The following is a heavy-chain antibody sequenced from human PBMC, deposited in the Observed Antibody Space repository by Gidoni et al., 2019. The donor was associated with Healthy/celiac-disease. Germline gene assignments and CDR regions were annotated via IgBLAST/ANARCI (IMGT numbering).Heavy chain of an antibody. J-gene: IGHJ6*03. CDR1: GFSLSTSGVG. CDR3: AHSFNMAGAYYDILTGYPYYYYYMDV. V-gene: IGHV2-5*02. Sequence: QITLKESGPTLVKPTQTLTLTCTFSGFSLSTSGVGVGWIRQPPGKALEWLALIYWDDDKRYSPSLKSRLTITKDTSKNQVVLTMTNMDPVDTATYYCAHSFNMAGAYYDILTGYPYYYYYMDVWGKGTTVTVSS. CDR2: IYWDDDK. D-gene: IGHD3-9*01.